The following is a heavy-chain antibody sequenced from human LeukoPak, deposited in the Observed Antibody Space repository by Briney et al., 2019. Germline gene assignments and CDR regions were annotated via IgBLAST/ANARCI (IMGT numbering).Heavy chain of an antibody. CDR1: GGSMSSSSYY. D-gene: IGHD3-9*01. CDR3: ARQGRLLRYFDY. V-gene: IGHV4-39*01. Sequence: PSETLSLTCTVSGGSMSSSSYYWGWIRQPPGKGLEWIGSIYYSGSTYYNPSLKSRVTISVDTSKNQFSLKLSSVTAADTAVYYCARQGRLLRYFDYWGQGTLVTVSS. CDR2: IYYSGST. J-gene: IGHJ4*02.